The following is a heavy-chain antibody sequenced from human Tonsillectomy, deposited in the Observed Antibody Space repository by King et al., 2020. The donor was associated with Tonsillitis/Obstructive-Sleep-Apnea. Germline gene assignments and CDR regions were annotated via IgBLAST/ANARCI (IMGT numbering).Heavy chain of an antibody. D-gene: IGHD6-6*01. Sequence: QLVQSGAEVKKPGESLKISCKGSGYSFTSYWIGWVRQMPGKGLEWMGIIYPGDSDTRYSPSFQGQVTISADKSISTAYLQWSSLNASDTAMYYCARGGGNAYSSSSSYYYYYMDVWGKGTTVTVSS. CDR2: IYPGDSDT. J-gene: IGHJ6*03. CDR1: GYSFTSYW. V-gene: IGHV5-51*01. CDR3: ARGGGNAYSSSSSYYYYYMDV.